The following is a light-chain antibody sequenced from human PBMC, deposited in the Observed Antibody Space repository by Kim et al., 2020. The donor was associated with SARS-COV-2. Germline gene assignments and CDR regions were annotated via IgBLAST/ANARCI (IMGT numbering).Light chain of an antibody. CDR3: SSYAALGV. CDR1: SSDIGGYNY. V-gene: IGLV2-8*01. CDR2: AVN. J-gene: IGLJ1*01. Sequence: PGQSVTISCTGTSSDIGGYNYVSWYQQHPGKVPKLIIYAVNKRPSGVPDRFSGSKSGNTASLTVSGLQAEDEADYFCSSYAALGVFGTGTKVTVL.